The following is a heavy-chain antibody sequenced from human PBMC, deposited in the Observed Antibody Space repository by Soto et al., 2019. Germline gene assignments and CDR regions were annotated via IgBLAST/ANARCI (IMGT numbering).Heavy chain of an antibody. D-gene: IGHD2-2*02. CDR1: GYTFTSYD. Sequence: ASVKVSCKASGYTFTSYDINWVRQATGQGLEWMGWMNPNSGNTGYAQKFQGRVTMTRNTSISTAYMELSSLRSEDTAVYYCARDLPGYTTAWDDYWGQGTLVTVSS. J-gene: IGHJ4*02. CDR3: ARDLPGYTTAWDDY. V-gene: IGHV1-8*01. CDR2: MNPNSGNT.